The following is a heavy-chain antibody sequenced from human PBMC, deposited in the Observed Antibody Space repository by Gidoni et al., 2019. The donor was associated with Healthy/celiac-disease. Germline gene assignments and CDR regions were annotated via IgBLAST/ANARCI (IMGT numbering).Heavy chain of an antibody. CDR2: IKSKTDGGTT. V-gene: IGHV3-15*07. CDR3: TTTVAGSGYYYSYGMDV. D-gene: IGHD6-19*01. CDR1: GFTFSNAW. J-gene: IGHJ6*02. Sequence: EVQLVESGGGLVKPGGSLRLSCAASGFTFSNAWMTWVRQAPGKGLEWVGRIKSKTDGGTTDYAAPVKGRFTISRDDSKNTLYLQMNSLKPEDTAVYYCTTTVAGSGYYYSYGMDVWGQGTTVTVSS.